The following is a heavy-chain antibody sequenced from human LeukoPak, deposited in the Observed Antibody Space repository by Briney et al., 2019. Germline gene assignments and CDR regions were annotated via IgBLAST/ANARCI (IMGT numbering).Heavy chain of an antibody. Sequence: ASVKVSCKASGYTFTGYYMHWVRQAPGQGLERMGRINPNSGGTNYAQKFQGRVTMTRDTSISTAYMELSSLRSEDTAVYYCARGLHSFDPWGQGTLVTVSS. CDR3: ARGLHSFDP. CDR1: GYTFTGYY. J-gene: IGHJ5*02. V-gene: IGHV1-2*06. CDR2: INPNSGGT.